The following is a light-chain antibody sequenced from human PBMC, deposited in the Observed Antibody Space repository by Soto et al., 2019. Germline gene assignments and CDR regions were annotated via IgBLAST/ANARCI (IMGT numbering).Light chain of an antibody. J-gene: IGLJ1*01. CDR1: SSDVGGYNY. CDR2: EVS. V-gene: IGLV2-14*01. Sequence: QSVLTQPASVSGSPGQSITISCTGTSSDVGGYNYVSWYQQHADKAPKLLIHEVSNRPSGVSNRFSGSKSGNTASLTISGLQAEDEADYYCTSYTSISTYVFGTGTQLNVL. CDR3: TSYTSISTYV.